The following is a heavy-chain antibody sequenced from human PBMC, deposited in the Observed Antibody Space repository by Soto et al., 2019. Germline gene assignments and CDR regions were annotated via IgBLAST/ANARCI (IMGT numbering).Heavy chain of an antibody. Sequence: WVPLTLSCAASGFTFSSYSMNWVRQAPGKGLAWVSSISISISYIYDADSVKVRFTISIDNAKNSLYLQMNSLRAEDTAVYYCAREKFMGYGTEVWGQCTTVTDSS. CDR1: GFTFSSYS. D-gene: IGHD1-26*01. CDR2: ISISISYI. J-gene: IGHJ6*02. V-gene: IGHV3-21*01. CDR3: AREKFMGYGTEV.